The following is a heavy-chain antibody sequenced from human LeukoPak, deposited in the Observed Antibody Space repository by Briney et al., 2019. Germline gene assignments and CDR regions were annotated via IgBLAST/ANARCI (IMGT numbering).Heavy chain of an antibody. Sequence: HPGGSLRLSCAASGFTFPSYAMNWVRQAPGKGLEWVSALSTSGGSTYYADSAKGRFTISRDNSKNTLYLQMDSLRAEDTAVYYCAKAASPTTRYFDYWGQGTLVTVSS. D-gene: IGHD1-26*01. CDR1: GFTFPSYA. J-gene: IGHJ4*02. V-gene: IGHV3-23*01. CDR2: LSTSGGST. CDR3: AKAASPTTRYFDY.